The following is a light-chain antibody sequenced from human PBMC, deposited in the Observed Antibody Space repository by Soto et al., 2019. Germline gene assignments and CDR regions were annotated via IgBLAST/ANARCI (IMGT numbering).Light chain of an antibody. V-gene: IGLV2-14*01. CDR1: SSDVGGYKY. CDR2: DVS. J-gene: IGLJ2*01. Sequence: QSALTQPASVSGSPGQSITISCTGTSSDVGGYKYVSWYQQHPGKAPKLMIYDVSNRPPGVSNRFSGSKSGNTASLTISGLQAEDEADYYCSSYTSSSTLVVFGGGTQLTVL. CDR3: SSYTSSSTLVV.